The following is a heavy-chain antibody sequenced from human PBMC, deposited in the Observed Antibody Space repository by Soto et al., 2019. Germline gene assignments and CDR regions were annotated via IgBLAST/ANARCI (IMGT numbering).Heavy chain of an antibody. CDR2: IIPILGIA. Sequence: QVQLVQSGAEVKKPGSSVKVSCKASGGTFSSYTISWVRQAPGQGLEWMGRIIPILGIANYAQKFQGRVTVTEDKSTSPAYRELSSLRSEDTAVYYCARTYSSGYYRDAFDIWGQGTMVTVSS. J-gene: IGHJ3*02. CDR3: ARTYSSGYYRDAFDI. D-gene: IGHD3-22*01. CDR1: GGTFSSYT. V-gene: IGHV1-69*02.